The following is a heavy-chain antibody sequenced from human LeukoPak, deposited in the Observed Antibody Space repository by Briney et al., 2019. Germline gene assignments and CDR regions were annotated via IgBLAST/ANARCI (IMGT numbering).Heavy chain of an antibody. V-gene: IGHV4-39*01. J-gene: IGHJ4*02. CDR2: IYYSKNT. CDR1: GGSISSSSGY. CDR3: ARLVYDSSGNLGDY. Sequence: SETLSLTCTVSGGSISSSSGYWGWIRQPPGKGLEWIGSIYYSKNTYYNPSLKSRVTISVDTSKNQFSPKLSSVTAADTAVYYCARLVYDSSGNLGDYWGQGTLVTVSS. D-gene: IGHD3-22*01.